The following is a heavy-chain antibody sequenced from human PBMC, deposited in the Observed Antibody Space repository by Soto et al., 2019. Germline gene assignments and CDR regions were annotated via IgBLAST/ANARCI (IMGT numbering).Heavy chain of an antibody. J-gene: IGHJ5*02. CDR1: GGSFSGYY. V-gene: IGHV4-34*01. D-gene: IGHD5-12*01. Sequence: SETLSLTCSIYGGSFSGYYWSWIRQPPGKGLEWIGEINHSGNTNYNPSLKSRVTISVDTSNNQFSLKLNSVTAADTAVYYCARDWNSGYATKFDPWGQGTLVTVSS. CDR2: INHSGNT. CDR3: ARDWNSGYATKFDP.